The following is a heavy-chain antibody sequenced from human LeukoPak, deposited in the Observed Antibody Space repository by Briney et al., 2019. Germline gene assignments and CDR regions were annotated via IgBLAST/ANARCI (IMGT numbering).Heavy chain of an antibody. CDR3: ARNEQIWYYYFWSGYPNWFDP. D-gene: IGHD3-3*01. J-gene: IGHJ5*02. CDR2: IIPILGIA. Sequence: ASVKVSCKASGGTFSSYAIRWVRQAPGQGLEWMGRIIPILGIANYAQKSQGRVTITADKSASTAYMELSSLRYEDTAVYYCARNEQIWYYYFWSGYPNWFDPWGQGTLVTVSS. CDR1: GGTFSSYA. V-gene: IGHV1-69*04.